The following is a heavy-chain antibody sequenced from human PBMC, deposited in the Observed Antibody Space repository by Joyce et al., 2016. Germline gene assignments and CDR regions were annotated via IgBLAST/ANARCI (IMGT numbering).Heavy chain of an antibody. CDR2: ISGTGGST. D-gene: IGHD4-17*01. V-gene: IGHV3-23*01. CDR3: AKADYGDYDFDY. J-gene: IGHJ4*02. Sequence: EVQLLESGGGLVQPGGSLRLSCAASGFTFSSYAMSWVRQAPGKGLEGVSSISGTGGSTYYADSVKGRFTISRDNSKNTLYLQMNSLRAEDTAVYYCAKADYGDYDFDYWGQGTLVTVSS. CDR1: GFTFSSYA.